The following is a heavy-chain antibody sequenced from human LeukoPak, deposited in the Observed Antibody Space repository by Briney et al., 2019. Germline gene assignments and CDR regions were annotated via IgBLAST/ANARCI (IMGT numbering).Heavy chain of an antibody. J-gene: IGHJ6*04. Sequence: TGGSLRLSCAASGLTFSKFWMLWVRQAPGKGLESVSRINTDGTVTTYADSVKGRFTVSRDNADNTMFLQMCRLRDEVTAVYYCASKQWLAPFPDFWGKGTRVTVSS. CDR1: GLTFSKFW. D-gene: IGHD6-19*01. V-gene: IGHV3-74*01. CDR2: INTDGTVT. CDR3: ASKQWLAPFPDF.